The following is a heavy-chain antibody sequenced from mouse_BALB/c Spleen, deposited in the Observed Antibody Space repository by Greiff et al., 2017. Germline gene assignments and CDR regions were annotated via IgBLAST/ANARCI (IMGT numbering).Heavy chain of an antibody. V-gene: IGHV1-14*01. J-gene: IGHJ3*01. CDR1: GYTFTSYV. D-gene: IGHD2-14*01. Sequence: EVKLMESGPELVKPGASVKMSCKASGYTFTSYVMHWVKQKPGQGLEWIGYINPYNDGTKYNEKFKGKATLTSDKSSSTAYMELSSLTSEDSAVYYCARYRYDEAWFAYWGQGTLVTVSA. CDR2: INPYNDGT. CDR3: ARYRYDEAWFAY.